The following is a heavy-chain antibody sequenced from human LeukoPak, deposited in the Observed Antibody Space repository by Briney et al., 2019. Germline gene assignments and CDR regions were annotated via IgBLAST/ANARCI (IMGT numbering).Heavy chain of an antibody. CDR3: AKYEELLWFGDPGEYFQH. CDR1: GFTFSDYY. V-gene: IGHV3-11*01. D-gene: IGHD3-10*01. J-gene: IGHJ1*01. CDR2: ISSSGSTI. Sequence: PGGSLRLSCAASGFTFSDYYMSWIRQAPGKGLEWVSYISSSGSTIYYADSVKGRFTISRDNSKDTLYLQMNSLRAEDTAVYYCAKYEELLWFGDPGEYFQHWGQGTLVTVSS.